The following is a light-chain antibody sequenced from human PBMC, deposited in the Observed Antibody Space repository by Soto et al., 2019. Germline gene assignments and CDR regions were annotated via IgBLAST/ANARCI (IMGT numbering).Light chain of an antibody. CDR3: LQYGSSAWT. J-gene: IGKJ1*01. Sequence: EIVLTQSPGTLSLSPGERATLSCRASQSVSSTTLAWYQQKPGQAPRLLIYDTSTRATGIPDRFSGSGSGTDFTLTISRLEPEDFAVYYCLQYGSSAWTFGQGTKVDIK. CDR2: DTS. V-gene: IGKV3-20*01. CDR1: QSVSSTT.